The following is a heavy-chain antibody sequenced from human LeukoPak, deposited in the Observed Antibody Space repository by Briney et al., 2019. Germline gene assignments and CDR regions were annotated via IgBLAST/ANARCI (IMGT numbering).Heavy chain of an antibody. CDR3: ARSSAAFGGVIVIGYFDY. J-gene: IGHJ4*02. Sequence: GGSLRLSCAASGFTVSSNYMGWVRQAPGKGLEWVSVIYSGGSTYYADSVKGRFTISRDNSKNTLYLQMNSLRAEDTAVYYCARSSAAFGGVIVIGYFDYWGQGTLVTVSS. V-gene: IGHV3-66*01. CDR2: IYSGGST. D-gene: IGHD3-16*02. CDR1: GFTVSSNY.